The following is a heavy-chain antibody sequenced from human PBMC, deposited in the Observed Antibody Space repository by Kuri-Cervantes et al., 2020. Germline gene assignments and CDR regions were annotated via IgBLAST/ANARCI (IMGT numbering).Heavy chain of an antibody. D-gene: IGHD2-21*02. Sequence: SETLSLTCAVYGRSFNTYYWSWIRQSPGRGLEWIGEINHSGSTNYNPSLKSRVTISVDTSKNQFSLKLSSVTAADTAVYYCARRRLGDRDAFDIWGQGTMVTVSS. V-gene: IGHV4-34*01. CDR2: INHSGST. CDR1: GRSFNTYY. J-gene: IGHJ3*02. CDR3: ARRRLGDRDAFDI.